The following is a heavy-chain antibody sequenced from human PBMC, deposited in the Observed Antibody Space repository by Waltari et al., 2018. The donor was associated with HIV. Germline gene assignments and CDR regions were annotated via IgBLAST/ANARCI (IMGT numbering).Heavy chain of an antibody. CDR1: GYSISSGYY. CDR2: ISHSGRT. V-gene: IGHV4-38-2*01. CDR3: ARQIQCSGGSCHDAYFDY. Sequence: QVQLQESGPGLVKPSETLSLTCAVSGYSISSGYYWGWIRQPPGKGLEWIGSISHSGRTYYNPSRKSRVTISVDTSKNQFSLKLSSVTAADTAVYYCARQIQCSGGSCHDAYFDYWGQGTLVTVSS. D-gene: IGHD2-15*01. J-gene: IGHJ4*02.